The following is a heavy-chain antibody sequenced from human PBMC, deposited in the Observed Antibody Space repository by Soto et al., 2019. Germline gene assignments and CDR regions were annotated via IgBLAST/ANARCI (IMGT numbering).Heavy chain of an antibody. Sequence: VPLVESGGGVVQPGRSLRLSCAASGFTFSSYGMHWVRQAPGKGLEWVAVIWYDGSNKYYADSVKGRFTISRDNSKNTLYLQMNSLRAEDTAVYYCARDRYSSGWYDFDYWGQGTLVTVSS. CDR2: IWYDGSNK. D-gene: IGHD6-19*01. CDR1: GFTFSSYG. V-gene: IGHV3-33*01. CDR3: ARDRYSSGWYDFDY. J-gene: IGHJ4*02.